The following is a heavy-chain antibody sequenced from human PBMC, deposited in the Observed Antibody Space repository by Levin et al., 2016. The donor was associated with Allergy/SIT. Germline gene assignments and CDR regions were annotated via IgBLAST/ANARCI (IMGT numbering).Heavy chain of an antibody. CDR3: ARVSGAFSGDRDYGLDV. D-gene: IGHD4-17*01. Sequence: SQTLSLTCAISGDSISTNSVAWNWIRQSPSRGLEWLGRTYYRSKWYNDYAVSVKSRIIITPDTSKNQFSLQLKSVTPEDTAVYYCARVSGAFSGDRDYGLDVWGQGTTVTVSS. J-gene: IGHJ6*02. CDR2: TYYRSKWYN. V-gene: IGHV6-1*01. CDR1: GDSISTNSVA.